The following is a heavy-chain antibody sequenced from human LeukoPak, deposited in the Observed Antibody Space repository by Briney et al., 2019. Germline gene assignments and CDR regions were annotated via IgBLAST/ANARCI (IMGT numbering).Heavy chain of an antibody. CDR2: ISSLGHTI. V-gene: IGHV3-23*01. CDR3: AKRMGTAKGAYDF. J-gene: IGHJ4*02. D-gene: IGHD1-1*01. Sequence: PGGSLRLSCAASGLTFTNYAMSWVRQAPGKGLEWVSSISSLGHTIYYAESVKGRFTIVRDNSKGILYLQMSSLRVEDTAIYYCAKRMGTAKGAYDFWGLGTLVTVSS. CDR1: GLTFTNYA.